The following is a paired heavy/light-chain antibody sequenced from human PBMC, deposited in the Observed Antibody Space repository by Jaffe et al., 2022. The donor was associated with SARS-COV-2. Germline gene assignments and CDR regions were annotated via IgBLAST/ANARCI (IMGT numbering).Light chain of an antibody. J-gene: IGKJ1*01. CDR3: QQYHNWPRT. V-gene: IGKV3-15*01. CDR2: GAS. Sequence: EIVMTQSPATLSVSPGERATLSCRASQSVSRTLAWYQQRPGQAPRLLIYGASSRATGIPARFSGSGSGTEFTLIISSLQSEDFAVYYCQQYHNWPRTFGQGTKVEIK. CDR1: QSVSRT.
Heavy chain of an antibody. CDR3: ARDEGYSSGTDYSYNYGLDV. V-gene: IGHV3-11*01. D-gene: IGHD3-10*01. Sequence: QVQLVESGGGLVKPGGSLRLSCEASGFTFSDYYMSWIRQAPGKGLEWLSYISTSSSTIFYADSVKGRFTISRDNAKKSLYLQMNSLRAEDTAVYYCARDEGYSSGTDYSYNYGLDVWGQGTTVTVSS. CDR2: ISTSSSTI. CDR1: GFTFSDYY. J-gene: IGHJ6*02.